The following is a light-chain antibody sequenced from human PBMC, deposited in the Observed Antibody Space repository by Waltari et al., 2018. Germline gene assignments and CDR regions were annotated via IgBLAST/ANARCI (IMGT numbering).Light chain of an antibody. J-gene: IGLJ1*01. Sequence: QSALTQPAPVSGSPGQSITISCIGTTIHFATYNIFSWYQQHPGKAPKLIVYEVNQRPSGVSNRFSVSKSGNTASLTISGLQTEDEADYYCCSYAGRNTYVFGTGTKVTVL. CDR2: EVN. CDR3: CSYAGRNTYV. CDR1: TIHFATYNI. V-gene: IGLV2-23*02.